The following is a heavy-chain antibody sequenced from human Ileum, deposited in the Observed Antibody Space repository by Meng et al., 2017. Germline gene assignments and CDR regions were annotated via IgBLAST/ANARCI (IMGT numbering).Heavy chain of an antibody. D-gene: IGHD2-8*02. J-gene: IGHJ6*02. Sequence: GGSLRLSCAASGFTFSNYWMHWVRQAPGKGLVWVSRINLDGGHISYADSVKGRFTISRDNAKNTLYLQMNSLRAEDTAVYYCARGQCTGGRCDYYYAMDVWGQGTTVTVSS. V-gene: IGHV3-74*01. CDR3: ARGQCTGGRCDYYYAMDV. CDR2: INLDGGHI. CDR1: GFTFSNYW.